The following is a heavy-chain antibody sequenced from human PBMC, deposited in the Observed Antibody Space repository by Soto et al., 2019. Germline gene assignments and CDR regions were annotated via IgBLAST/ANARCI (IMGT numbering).Heavy chain of an antibody. J-gene: IGHJ4*02. CDR2: IYTEGNT. CDR1: GLTVSSNY. CDR3: TRLILRSHFDH. D-gene: IGHD3-10*01. V-gene: IGHV3-66*04. Sequence: VQLVESGGGLVQPGGSLRLSCAASGLTVSSNYMSWLRQAPGKGLEWVSIIYTEGNTYYADSVKGRFTISRDNSKNTLYIQMNSLRAEDTAVYYCTRLILRSHFDHWGQGTLVTVSS.